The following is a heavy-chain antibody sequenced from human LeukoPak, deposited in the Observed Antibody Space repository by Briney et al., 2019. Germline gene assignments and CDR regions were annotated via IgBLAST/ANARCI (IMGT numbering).Heavy chain of an antibody. D-gene: IGHD3-22*01. CDR1: GGSIRSSYYY. J-gene: IGHJ4*02. CDR2: IYYSGST. CDR3: ARGRDSSGYYPFDY. Sequence: PSETLSLTCTVSGGSIRSSYYYWGWIRQPPGKGLEWIGYIYYSGSTNYNPSLKSRVTISVDTSKNQFSLKLSSVTAADTAVYYCARGRDSSGYYPFDYWGQGTLVTVSS. V-gene: IGHV4-61*05.